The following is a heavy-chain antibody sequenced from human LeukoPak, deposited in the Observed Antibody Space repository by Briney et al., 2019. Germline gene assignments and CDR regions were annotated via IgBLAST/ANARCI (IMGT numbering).Heavy chain of an antibody. V-gene: IGHV3-43*02. CDR3: ARESGKFDY. CDR1: GLSIGDFA. J-gene: IGHJ4*02. CDR2: ISGDGVST. Sequence: PGGSLRLSCVASGLSIGDFAMHWVRQAPGQGLEWVSLISGDGVSTFFTDSVKGRFSISRDNSKNSLFLEMSSLRTEDTAMYYCARESGKFDYWGQGTLVAVSS.